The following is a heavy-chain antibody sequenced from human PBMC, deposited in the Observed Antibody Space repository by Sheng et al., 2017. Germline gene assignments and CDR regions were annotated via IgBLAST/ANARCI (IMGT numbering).Heavy chain of an antibody. V-gene: IGHV3-15*01. D-gene: IGHD3-10*01. J-gene: IGHJ6*03. CDR1: GFTFSNAW. Sequence: EVQLVESGGGLVKPGGSLRLSCAASGFTFSNAWMSWVRQAPGKGLEWVGRIKSKTDGGTTDYAAPVKGRFTISRDDSKNTLYLQMNSLKTEDTAVYYCTTELKVGYGARYYYYMDVWGKGTTVTVSS. CDR3: TTELKVGYGARYYYYMDV. CDR2: IKSKTDGGTT.